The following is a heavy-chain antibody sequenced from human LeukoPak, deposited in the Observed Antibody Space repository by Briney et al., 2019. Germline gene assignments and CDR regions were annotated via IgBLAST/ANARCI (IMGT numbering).Heavy chain of an antibody. CDR3: ARDIVVPAAIGFDP. V-gene: IGHV4-4*07. CDR2: IYTSGST. D-gene: IGHD2-2*02. J-gene: IGHJ5*02. CDR1: GGSIRGYY. Sequence: SSETLSLTCTVSGGSIRGYYWSWIRQPAGKGLEWIGRIYTSGSTNYNPSLKSRVTISVDTSKNQFSLKLSSVTAADTAVYYCARDIVVPAAIGFDPWGQGTLVTVSS.